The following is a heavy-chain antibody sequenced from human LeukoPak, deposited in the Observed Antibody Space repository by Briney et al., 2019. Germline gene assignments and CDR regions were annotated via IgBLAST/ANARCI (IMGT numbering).Heavy chain of an antibody. V-gene: IGHV4-4*07. CDR2: IYTSGST. CDR3: ASGGYSGFYDY. CDR1: GVSISSYY. D-gene: IGHD1-26*01. Sequence: SETLSLTCTVSGVSISSYYWSWIRQPAGKGLEWIGRIYTSGSTNYNPSLKSRVTMSVDTSKNQFSLKLSSVTAADTAVYYCASGGYSGFYDYWGQGTLVTVSS. J-gene: IGHJ4*02.